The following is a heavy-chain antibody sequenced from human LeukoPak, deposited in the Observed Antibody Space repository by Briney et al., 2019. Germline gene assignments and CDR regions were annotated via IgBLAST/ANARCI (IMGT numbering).Heavy chain of an antibody. V-gene: IGHV1-2*02. Sequence: GASVKVSCKASGYTFTGYYMHWVRQAPGQGLEWMGWINPNSGGTNYAQKFQGRVTMTRDTSISTAYMELSRLRSDDTAVYYCARDGIVVVVPAASKYWFDPWGQGTLVTVSS. J-gene: IGHJ5*02. CDR3: ARDGIVVVVPAASKYWFDP. CDR2: INPNSGGT. CDR1: GYTFTGYY. D-gene: IGHD2-2*01.